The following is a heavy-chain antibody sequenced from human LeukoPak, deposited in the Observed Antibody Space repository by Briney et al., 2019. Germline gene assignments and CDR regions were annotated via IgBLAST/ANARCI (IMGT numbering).Heavy chain of an antibody. CDR1: GFTFSSYS. CDR3: AKDGLSSGWHYYYYYYMDV. D-gene: IGHD6-19*01. Sequence: PGGSLRLSCAASGFTFSSYSMNWVRQAPGKGLEWVSSISSSSSYIYYADSVKGRFTISRDNAKNSLYLQMNSLRAEDTAVYYCAKDGLSSGWHYYYYYYMDVWGKGTTVTVSS. CDR2: ISSSSSYI. J-gene: IGHJ6*03. V-gene: IGHV3-21*01.